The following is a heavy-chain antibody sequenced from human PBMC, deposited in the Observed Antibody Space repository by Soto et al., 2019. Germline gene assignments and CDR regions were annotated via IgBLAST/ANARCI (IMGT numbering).Heavy chain of an antibody. Sequence: GASVKVSCKASGSTFSSYAISWVRQAPGQGLEWMGGIIPIFGTANYAQKFQGRVTITADESTSTAYMELSSLRSEDTAVYYCARGTWQQLVFGPFDYWGQGTLVTVSS. J-gene: IGHJ4*02. CDR2: IIPIFGTA. V-gene: IGHV1-69*13. D-gene: IGHD6-13*01. CDR3: ARGTWQQLVFGPFDY. CDR1: GSTFSSYA.